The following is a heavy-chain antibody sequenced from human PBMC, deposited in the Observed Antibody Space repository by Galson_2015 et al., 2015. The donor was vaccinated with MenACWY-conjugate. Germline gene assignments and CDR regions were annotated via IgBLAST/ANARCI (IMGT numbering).Heavy chain of an antibody. J-gene: IGHJ6*02. V-gene: IGHV5-51*01. Sequence: QSGAEVKKSGESLKIPCQGSGYSFTTYWIAWVRQMPGRGLEWVGLISPGDSNTRYSPSFQGQVTISADKSISTAYPQWSSLKASDTAMYYCARHPPGGRGLGVWGQGTTVTVSS. CDR3: ARHPPGGRGLGV. CDR1: GYSFTTYW. CDR2: ISPGDSNT. D-gene: IGHD1-26*01.